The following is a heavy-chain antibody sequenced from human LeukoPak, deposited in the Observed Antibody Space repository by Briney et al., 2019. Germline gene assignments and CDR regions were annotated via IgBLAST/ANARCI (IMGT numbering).Heavy chain of an antibody. D-gene: IGHD2-2*01. CDR1: GYTFTSYY. V-gene: IGHV1-8*03. CDR2: MNPDSGNT. Sequence: ASVKVSCKASGYTFTSYYMHWVRQATGQGLEWMGWMNPDSGNTGYAQKFQGRVTITRNTSISTAYMELSSLGSEDTAVYYCAVILGYCSSTSCYYAFDIWGQGTMVTVSS. J-gene: IGHJ3*02. CDR3: AVILGYCSSTSCYYAFDI.